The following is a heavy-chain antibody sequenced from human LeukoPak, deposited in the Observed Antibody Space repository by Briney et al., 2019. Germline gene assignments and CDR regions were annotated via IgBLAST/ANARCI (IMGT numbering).Heavy chain of an antibody. CDR3: AREDYSNYVPRSFDY. CDR1: GFTFKTYA. CDR2: ISYDGGLK. Sequence: GGSPRLSCEASGFTFKTYAMHWVRQAPGKGLEWVAVISYDGGLKFYGDSVKGRFTISRDNSKNTLYLQMNSLRAEDTAVYYCAREDYSNYVPRSFDYWGQGTLVTVSS. V-gene: IGHV3-30*03. D-gene: IGHD4-11*01. J-gene: IGHJ4*02.